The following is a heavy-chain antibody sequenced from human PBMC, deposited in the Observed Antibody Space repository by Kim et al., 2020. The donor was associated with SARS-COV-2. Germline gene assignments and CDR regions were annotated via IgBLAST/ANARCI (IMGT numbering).Heavy chain of an antibody. CDR3: ARPTASATVTIWGAFDI. V-gene: IGHV5-51*01. J-gene: IGHJ3*02. D-gene: IGHD4-17*01. Sequence: GESLKISCIGSGYTFTSHWVGWVRQMPGNGPEFVGIIYPGDSNVRYSPSFQGQVTISADNSISTVYLQWRSLKTSDTAMYYCARPTASATVTIWGAFDIWGQGTMVTVSS. CDR2: IYPGDSNV. CDR1: GYTFTSHW.